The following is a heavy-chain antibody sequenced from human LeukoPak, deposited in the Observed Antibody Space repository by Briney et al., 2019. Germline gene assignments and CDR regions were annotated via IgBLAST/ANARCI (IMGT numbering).Heavy chain of an antibody. D-gene: IGHD5-18*01. CDR1: GFTFSNYW. Sequence: GGSLRLSCAASGFTFSNYWIHWVRQAPGKGLVWVSRIDNAGSITTYADSVKGRFTISRDNAESTLYLQMNSLRAEDTAVYYCAKDFDSYGYDAFDIWGQGTMATVSS. V-gene: IGHV3-74*03. CDR3: AKDFDSYGYDAFDI. J-gene: IGHJ3*02. CDR2: IDNAGSIT.